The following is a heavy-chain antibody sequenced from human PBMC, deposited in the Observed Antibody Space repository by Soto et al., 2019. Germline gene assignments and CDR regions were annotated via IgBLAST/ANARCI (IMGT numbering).Heavy chain of an antibody. V-gene: IGHV1-2*04. D-gene: IGHD3-9*01. CDR2: INPNSGGT. J-gene: IGHJ3*02. CDR1: GYTFTGYY. CDR3: ARARGALRYFDWLLIDAFDI. Sequence: QVQLVQSGAEVKKPGASVKVSYKASGYTFTGYYMHWVRQAPGQGLEWMGWINPNSGGTNYAQKFQGWVTMTRDTSISTAYMELSRLRSDDTAVYYCARARGALRYFDWLLIDAFDIWGQGTMVTVSS.